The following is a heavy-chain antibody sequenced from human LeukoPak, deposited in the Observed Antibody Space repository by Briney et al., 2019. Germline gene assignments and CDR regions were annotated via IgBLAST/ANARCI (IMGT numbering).Heavy chain of an antibody. Sequence: SETLSLTCTVSGGSISSSPYYWGWIRQPPGKGLEWIGAISNTGVTYYNPSLRSRVTIFADTSKNHFSLNLRSVTAADTALYYCASAPRQASIGGLDYWGREPWSPSPQ. D-gene: IGHD3-16*01. V-gene: IGHV4-39*02. CDR3: ASAPRQASIGGLDY. CDR1: GGSISSSPYY. CDR2: ISNTGVT. J-gene: IGHJ4*02.